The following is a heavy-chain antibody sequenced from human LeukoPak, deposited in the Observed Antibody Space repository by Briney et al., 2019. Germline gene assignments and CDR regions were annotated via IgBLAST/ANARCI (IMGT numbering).Heavy chain of an antibody. Sequence: SETPSLTCAVYGGSFSGYYWSWIRQPPGKGLEWIGEINHSGSTNYNPSLKSRVTISVDTSKNQFSLKLSSVTAADTAVYYCARNYYDSSGYGEVDYWGQGTLVTVSS. D-gene: IGHD3-22*01. J-gene: IGHJ4*02. V-gene: IGHV4-34*01. CDR3: ARNYYDSSGYGEVDY. CDR1: GGSFSGYY. CDR2: INHSGST.